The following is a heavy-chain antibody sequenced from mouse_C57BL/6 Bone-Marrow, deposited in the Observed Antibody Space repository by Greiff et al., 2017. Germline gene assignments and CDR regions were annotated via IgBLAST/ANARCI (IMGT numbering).Heavy chain of an antibody. J-gene: IGHJ2*01. CDR3: ARGGFDY. CDR1: GFTFSDYG. V-gene: IGHV5-17*01. Sequence: EVKLVESGGGLVKPGGSLKLSCAASGFTFSDYGMHWVRQAPEKGLEWVAYISSGSRTIYYADTVKGRFTISRDNAKNTLFLQMTSLRAEDTAMYYCARGGFDYWGQGTTLTVSS. CDR2: ISSGSRTI.